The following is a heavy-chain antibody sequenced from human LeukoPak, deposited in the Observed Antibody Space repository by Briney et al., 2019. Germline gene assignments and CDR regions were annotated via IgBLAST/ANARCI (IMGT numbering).Heavy chain of an antibody. D-gene: IGHD6-6*01. CDR3: ARIIAARFSPPNAFDI. CDR1: GGSISSYY. V-gene: IGHV4-4*07. J-gene: IGHJ3*02. Sequence: SETLSLTCTVSGGSISSYYWSWIRQPAGKGLEWIGRIYTSGSTNYNPSLKSRVTMSVDTSKNQFSLKLSSVTAADTAVYYCARIIAARFSPPNAFDIWGQGTMVTVSS. CDR2: IYTSGST.